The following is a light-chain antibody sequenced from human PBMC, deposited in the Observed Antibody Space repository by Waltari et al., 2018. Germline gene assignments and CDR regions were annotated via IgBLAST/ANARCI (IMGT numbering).Light chain of an antibody. J-gene: IGLJ2*01. CDR2: DVR. CDR3: SSYISSSTLEL. CDR1: SSDVGGYNY. V-gene: IGLV2-14*03. Sequence: QSALTQPASVSGSPGQSITISCTGTSSDVGGYNYVPWYQQHPGQAPKLMIYDVRNPPSGVSNPFAGSKSGNTASLTISGLQAEDEADDYCSSYISSSTLELFGGGTSLTVL.